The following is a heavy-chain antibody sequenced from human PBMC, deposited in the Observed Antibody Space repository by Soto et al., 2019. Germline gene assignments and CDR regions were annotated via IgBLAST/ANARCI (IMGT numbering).Heavy chain of an antibody. CDR1: GYTFTSYG. CDR3: ARDRTTYGLYSSGNVDWFDP. V-gene: IGHV1-18*01. CDR2: ISAYNGNT. Sequence: GASVKVSCKASGYTFTSYGISWVRQAPGQGLEWMGWISAYNGNTNYAQKLQGRVTMTTDTSTSTAYMELRSLRSDDTAVYYCARDRTTYGLYSSGNVDWFDPWGQGTLVTVSS. J-gene: IGHJ5*02. D-gene: IGHD6-19*01.